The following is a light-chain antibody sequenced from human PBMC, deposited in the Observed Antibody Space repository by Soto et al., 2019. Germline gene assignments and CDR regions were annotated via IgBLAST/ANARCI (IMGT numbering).Light chain of an antibody. Sequence: EIVMTQSPATLSVSPGERATLSCRASQSVSSNLAWYQQKPGQAPRLLIYGASTRATRIPASFSGSGSGTEFTLTLSSLQSEHSAVSYCQQYNNWPTFGPGTKVDIK. CDR2: GAS. V-gene: IGKV3-15*01. CDR1: QSVSSN. J-gene: IGKJ1*01. CDR3: QQYNNWPT.